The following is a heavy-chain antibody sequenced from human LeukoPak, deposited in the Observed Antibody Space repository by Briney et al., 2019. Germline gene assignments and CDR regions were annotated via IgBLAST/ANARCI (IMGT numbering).Heavy chain of an antibody. CDR3: ARPNYGWYFDL. J-gene: IGHJ2*01. D-gene: IGHD3-16*01. CDR1: GFTFNTYW. V-gene: IGHV3-74*01. Sequence: GGSLRLSCAASGFTFNTYWIHWVRQAPGKVLVWVSRINSDGSSTTYADSVKGRFTISRDNAENTLYLQMNSLRAEDTAVYYCARPNYGWYFDLWGRGTLVTVSS. CDR2: INSDGSST.